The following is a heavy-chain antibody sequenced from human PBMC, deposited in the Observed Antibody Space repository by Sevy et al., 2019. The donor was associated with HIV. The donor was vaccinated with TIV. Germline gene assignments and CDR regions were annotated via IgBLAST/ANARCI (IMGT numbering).Heavy chain of an antibody. CDR2: IWFDGSKI. V-gene: IGHV3-33*01. CDR3: ARERTYLFDY. Sequence: GGSLRLSCVASGFTFGSYGMLWVRQAPGKGLEWVADIWFDGSKIHYADSVRGRFTISRDNSKNTLSLQMTGLRAEDTGVYYCARERTYLFDYCGQGTLVTVS. CDR1: GFTFGSYG. J-gene: IGHJ4*02.